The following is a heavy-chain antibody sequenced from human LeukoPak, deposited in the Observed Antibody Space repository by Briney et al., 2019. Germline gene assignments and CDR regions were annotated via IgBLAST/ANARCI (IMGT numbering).Heavy chain of an antibody. CDR2: ISSSSSTI. V-gene: IGHV3-48*01. CDR3: AREVSQYSNYVGSFDY. CDR1: GFTFSSYE. J-gene: IGHJ4*02. D-gene: IGHD4-11*01. Sequence: GGSLRLSCAASGFTFSSYEMNWVRQAPGKGLEWVSYISSSSSTIYYADSVKGRFTISRDNAKNSLYLQMNSLRAEDTAVYYCAREVSQYSNYVGSFDYWGQGTLVTVSS.